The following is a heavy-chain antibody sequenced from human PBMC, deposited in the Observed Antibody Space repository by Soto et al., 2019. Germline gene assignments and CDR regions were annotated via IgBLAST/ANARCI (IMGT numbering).Heavy chain of an antibody. CDR3: AKDLDFLQPFDY. V-gene: IGHV3-30*18. CDR2: ISYDGSNK. J-gene: IGHJ4*02. Sequence: PGGSLRLSCAASGFTFSSYGMHWVRQAPGKGLEWVAVISYDGSNKYYADSVKGRFTISRDNSKNTLYLQMNSLRAEDTAVYYCAKDLDFLQPFDYWGQGTLVTVSS. CDR1: GFTFSSYG. D-gene: IGHD3-3*01.